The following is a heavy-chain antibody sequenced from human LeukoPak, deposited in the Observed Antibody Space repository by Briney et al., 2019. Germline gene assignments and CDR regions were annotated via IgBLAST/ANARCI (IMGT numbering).Heavy chain of an antibody. V-gene: IGHV1-2*02. J-gene: IGHJ4*02. D-gene: IGHD3-22*01. CDR2: INPNSGGT. CDR3: ARDPSSERGYFDY. CDR1: GYTFTGYH. Sequence: ASVKVSCKASGYTFTGYHIHWVRQAPGQGLEWMGWINPNSGGTNSVQKFQGRVTMTRDTSTSTVYMELSSLRSEDTAVYYCARDPSSERGYFDYWGQGTLVTVSS.